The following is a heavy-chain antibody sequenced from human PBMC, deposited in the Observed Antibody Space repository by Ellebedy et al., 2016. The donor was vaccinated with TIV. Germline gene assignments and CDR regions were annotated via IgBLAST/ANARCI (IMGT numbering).Heavy chain of an antibody. Sequence: SETLSLXCTASGDSISSSNHYWGWIRQPPGRGLDWIATIYYSGSTYYNPSLKSRVTISVDTSKNQFPLRLSSVTAADTAVYYCARHLRADYKSGLGFDVWGQGTMVTVS. CDR2: IYYSGST. V-gene: IGHV4-39*01. CDR1: GDSISSSNHY. CDR3: ARHLRADYKSGLGFDV. J-gene: IGHJ3*01. D-gene: IGHD5-24*01.